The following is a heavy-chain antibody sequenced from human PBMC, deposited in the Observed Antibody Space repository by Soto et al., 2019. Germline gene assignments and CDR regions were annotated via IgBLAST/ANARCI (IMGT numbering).Heavy chain of an antibody. D-gene: IGHD3-16*02. CDR1: GFTFSSFG. CDR3: AKALGELSPESYDY. Sequence: QVQLAESGGGVVQPGRSLRLSCAASGFTFSSFGMHWVRQAPGKGLEWVAVISYDGSEKYYADSVKGRFTISRDNSKNTLSLQMNSLRADDTAVYYCAKALGELSPESYDYWGQGTLITVSS. J-gene: IGHJ4*02. CDR2: ISYDGSEK. V-gene: IGHV3-30*18.